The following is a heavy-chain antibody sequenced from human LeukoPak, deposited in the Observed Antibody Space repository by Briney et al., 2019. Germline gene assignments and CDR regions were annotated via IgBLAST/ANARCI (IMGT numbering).Heavy chain of an antibody. D-gene: IGHD3-22*01. J-gene: IGHJ5*02. CDR2: ISSNGGST. CDR1: GFTFSIYA. CDR3: VKDGSYFYDSSSYVA. V-gene: IGHV3-64D*06. Sequence: SGGSLRLSCSASGFTFSIYAMHWVRQAPGKGLEYVSAISSNGGSTYYADSVKGRFTISRDNSKNTLSLQMSSLRAEDTAVYWCVKDGSYFYDSSSYVAWGQGTLVTVSS.